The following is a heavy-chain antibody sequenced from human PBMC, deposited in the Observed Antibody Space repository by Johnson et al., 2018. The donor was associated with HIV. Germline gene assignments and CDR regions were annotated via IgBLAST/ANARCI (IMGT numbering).Heavy chain of an antibody. CDR3: SKLRWAPRAFDI. D-gene: IGHD4-23*01. V-gene: IGHV3-30*18. J-gene: IGHJ3*02. Sequence: QVQLVESGGGVVQPGRSLRLSCAASGFTFSSYGMHWVRQAPGKGLEWVAVISHDGRDKNYADSVKGRFTISRDNSKNTIFLQMKSLRAEDTAVYYCSKLRWAPRAFDIWGQVAMVTVSS. CDR2: ISHDGRDK. CDR1: GFTFSSYG.